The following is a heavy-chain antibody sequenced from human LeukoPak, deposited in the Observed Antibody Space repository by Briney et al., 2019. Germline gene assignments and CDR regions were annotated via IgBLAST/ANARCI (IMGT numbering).Heavy chain of an antibody. CDR2: IYHSGST. V-gene: IGHV4-38-2*01. J-gene: IGHJ4*02. CDR1: GYALSSGYY. Sequence: PSETLSLTCAVSGYALSSGYYGGWIGRPPGKERGWIGSIYHSGSTYSNPPLRSRAPIQLDTSKSQYSLRLSSVTAADTAVYYCARRVVSPLITDIVVVPAAISYFDYWGQGTLVTVSS. D-gene: IGHD2-2*01. CDR3: ARRVVSPLITDIVVVPAAISYFDY.